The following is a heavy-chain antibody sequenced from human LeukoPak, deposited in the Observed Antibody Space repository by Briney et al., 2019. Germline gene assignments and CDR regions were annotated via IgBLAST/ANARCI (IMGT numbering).Heavy chain of an antibody. J-gene: IGHJ6*02. CDR3: AKLSWEGDYYYYGMDV. Sequence: GGSLRLSCAASGFTFSTYSMNWFRQAPGKGLEWVAVISYDGSNKYYADSVKGRFTISRDNSKNTLYLQMNSLRAEDTAVYYCAKLSWEGDYYYYGMDVWGQGTTVTVSS. D-gene: IGHD6-13*01. V-gene: IGHV3-30*18. CDR2: ISYDGSNK. CDR1: GFTFSTYS.